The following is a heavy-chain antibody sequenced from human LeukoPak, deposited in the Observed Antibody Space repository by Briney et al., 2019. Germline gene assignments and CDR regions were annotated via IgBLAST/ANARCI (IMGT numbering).Heavy chain of an antibody. V-gene: IGHV3-23*01. Sequence: PGGSLRLSCAASGFTFSSYAMSWVRRAPGKGLEWVSAISGSGGSTYYADSVKGRFTISRDNSKNTLYLQMNSLRAEDTAVYYCAKGSYDFWSGYLPGFDPWGQGTLVTVSS. CDR3: AKGSYDFWSGYLPGFDP. J-gene: IGHJ5*02. CDR2: ISGSGGST. CDR1: GFTFSSYA. D-gene: IGHD3-3*01.